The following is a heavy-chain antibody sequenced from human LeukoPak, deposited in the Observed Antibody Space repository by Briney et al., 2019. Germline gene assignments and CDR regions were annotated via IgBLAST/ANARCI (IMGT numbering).Heavy chain of an antibody. CDR3: ARGREQQPYYN. Sequence: ASVKPSGNPSEHTYSSYAMLWLRQAARHKLEWMGWINAGIGNIIYSHKFQGRVTITRDTSASTAYMELSSLRSEDTAVYYCARGREQQPYYNCGQGALVTASS. D-gene: IGHD6-13*01. J-gene: IGHJ4*02. CDR2: INAGIGNI. CDR1: EHTYSSYA. V-gene: IGHV1-3*01.